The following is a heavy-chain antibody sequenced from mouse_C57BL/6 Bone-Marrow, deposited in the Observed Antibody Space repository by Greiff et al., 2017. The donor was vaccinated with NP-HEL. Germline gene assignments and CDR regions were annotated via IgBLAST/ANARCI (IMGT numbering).Heavy chain of an antibody. D-gene: IGHD1-1*01. V-gene: IGHV1-9*01. CDR1: GYTFTGYW. CDR2: ILPGSGST. CDR3: ASPEPYYGSR. Sequence: VQLQQSGAELMKPGASVKLSCKATGYTFTGYWIEWVKQRPGHGLEWIGEILPGSGSTNYTEKFKGKATFTADTSSNTAYRQLSSLTTEDSAIYYCASPEPYYGSRWGQGTLVTVSA. J-gene: IGHJ3*02.